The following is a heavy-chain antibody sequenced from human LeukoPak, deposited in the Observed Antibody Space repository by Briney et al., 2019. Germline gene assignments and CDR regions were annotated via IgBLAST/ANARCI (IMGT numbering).Heavy chain of an antibody. V-gene: IGHV4-59*01. CDR1: GGSISSYY. J-gene: IGHJ5*02. D-gene: IGHD3-10*01. CDR3: ARTYYGSGSYYNGWFDP. Sequence: PSETLSLTCTVSGGSISSYYWSWIRQPPGKGLEWIGYIYYRGSTNYNPSLKSRATISVDTSKNQFSLKLSSVTAADTAVYYCARTYYGSGSYYNGWFDPWGQGTLVTVSS. CDR2: IYYRGST.